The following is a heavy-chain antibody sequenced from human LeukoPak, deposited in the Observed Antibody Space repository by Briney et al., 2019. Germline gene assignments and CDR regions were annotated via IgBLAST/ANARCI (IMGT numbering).Heavy chain of an antibody. CDR2: IYYSGST. CDR1: GGSISSYY. CDR3: ATTVTSDAFDI. J-gene: IGHJ3*02. D-gene: IGHD2-21*02. Sequence: SETLSLTCAVSGGSISSYYWSWIRQPPGKGLEWIGFIYYSGSTNYNPSLESRVTISVDTSKKQFSLKLRSVTAADTAVYYCATTVTSDAFDIWGQGTMVTVSS. V-gene: IGHV4-59*12.